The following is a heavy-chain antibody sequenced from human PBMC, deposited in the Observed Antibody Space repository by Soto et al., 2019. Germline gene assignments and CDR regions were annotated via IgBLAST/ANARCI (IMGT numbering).Heavy chain of an antibody. V-gene: IGHV3-48*02. J-gene: IGHJ6*02. Sequence: EVQLVESGGGLVQPGGSLRVSCAASGFTFSTYSMNWVRQAPGKGLEWVSYMSSRSLTIYYTDSVKGLFTISRDNAKNSLYLQMNSLRDEDTAVYYCARGGSSSDNGMDVWGQGTTVTVSS. CDR1: GFTFSTYS. D-gene: IGHD6-6*01. CDR3: ARGGSSSDNGMDV. CDR2: MSSRSLTI.